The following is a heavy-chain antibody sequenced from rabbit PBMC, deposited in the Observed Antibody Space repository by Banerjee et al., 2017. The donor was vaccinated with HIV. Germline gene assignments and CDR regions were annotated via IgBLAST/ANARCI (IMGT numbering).Heavy chain of an antibody. V-gene: IGHV1S45*01. CDR3: ARTKDYTYGYGLSL. CDR2: IDGGSSGTT. D-gene: IGHD6-1*01. CDR1: GFSFSSSYW. Sequence: QEQLEESGGDLVKPEGSLTLTCTASGFSFSSSYWICWVRQAPGKGLEWIACIDGGSSGTTYYANWVNGRFTISKTSSTTVTLQMTSLTAADTATYFCARTKDYTYGYGLSLWGQGTLVTVS. J-gene: IGHJ3*01.